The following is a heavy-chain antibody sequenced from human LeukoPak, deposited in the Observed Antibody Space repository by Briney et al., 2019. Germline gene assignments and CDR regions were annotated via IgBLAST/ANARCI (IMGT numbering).Heavy chain of an antibody. D-gene: IGHD3-22*01. J-gene: IGHJ3*02. V-gene: IGHV1-2*04. Sequence: ASVKVSCKASGYTFTSYGISWVRQAPGQGLEWMGWINPNSGGTNYAQKFQDWVTMTRDTSISTAYMELSRLRSDDTAVYYCARAARVTMIVVSQEKDAFDIWGQGTMVTVSS. CDR1: GYTFTSYG. CDR2: INPNSGGT. CDR3: ARAARVTMIVVSQEKDAFDI.